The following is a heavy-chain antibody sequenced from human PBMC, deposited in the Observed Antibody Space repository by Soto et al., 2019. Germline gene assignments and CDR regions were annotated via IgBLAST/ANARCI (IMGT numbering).Heavy chain of an antibody. CDR3: TTPSITATPAQFDY. CDR2: IKSKTDGGTT. V-gene: IGHV3-15*01. D-gene: IGHD1-20*01. J-gene: IGHJ4*02. Sequence: PGGSLRLSCAASGFTFSNAWMSWVRQAPGKGLEWVGRIKSKTDGGTTDYAAPVKGRFTISRDDSKNTLYLQMNSLKTEDTAVYYCTTPSITATPAQFDYWGQGTLVTVSS. CDR1: GFTFSNAW.